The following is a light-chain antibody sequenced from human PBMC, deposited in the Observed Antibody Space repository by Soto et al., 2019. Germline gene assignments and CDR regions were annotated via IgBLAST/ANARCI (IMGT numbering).Light chain of an antibody. CDR2: EVS. V-gene: IGLV2-8*01. CDR3: SSYAGSNKSV. Sequence: QSALTQPPSASGSPGQSVTISCTGTSSDVGGYNYVSWYQQHPGKAPNLMIYEVSKRPSGVPDRFSGSKSGNTASLTVYGLQPEDEADYYCSSYAGSNKSVFGTGTKSPS. CDR1: SSDVGGYNY. J-gene: IGLJ1*01.